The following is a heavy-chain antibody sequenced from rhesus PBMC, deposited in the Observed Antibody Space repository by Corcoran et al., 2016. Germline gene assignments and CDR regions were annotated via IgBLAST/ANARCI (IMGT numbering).Heavy chain of an antibody. CDR2: IDGSGGSN. D-gene: IGHD6-13*01. CDR1: GGSISSNF. CDR3: AKDHSSWEWYFDL. J-gene: IGHJ2*01. Sequence: QVQLQESGPGLVKPSETLSLTCAVSGGSISSNFWSWIRQPPGKGLEWIERIDGSGGSNDYNPPLKSRVTISTDTAKNQFSLKLSSVTAADTAVYYCAKDHSSWEWYFDLWGPGTPITISS. V-gene: IGHV4-160*01.